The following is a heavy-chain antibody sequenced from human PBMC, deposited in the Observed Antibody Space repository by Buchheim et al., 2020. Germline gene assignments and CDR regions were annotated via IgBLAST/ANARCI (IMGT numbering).Heavy chain of an antibody. CDR3: ARDIGSTNYLLDY. V-gene: IGHV3-33*01. D-gene: IGHD1-26*01. CDR2: IWSDGSKR. J-gene: IGHJ4*02. CDR1: GFTFNSYG. Sequence: QVQLVESGGGVVQPGKSLRLSCAAPGFTFNSYGMHWVRQAPGKGLEWVAVIWSDGSKRYYADSVKGGFTISRDDSKNTLYLQMNSLRAEDTALYYCARDIGSTNYLLDYWGQGTL.